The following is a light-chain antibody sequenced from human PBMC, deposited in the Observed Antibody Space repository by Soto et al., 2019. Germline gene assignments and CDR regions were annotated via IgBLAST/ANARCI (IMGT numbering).Light chain of an antibody. CDR3: SSYTSSSTLEA. Sequence: QYVLTQPASVSGSPGRSIAISCTGTSSDVGGYNYVSWYQQHPGKAPKLIIYDVTNRPSGVSNRFSGSKSGNTASLTISGLQAEDEADYYCSSYTSSSTLEAFGTGTKVTVL. V-gene: IGLV2-14*01. J-gene: IGLJ1*01. CDR2: DVT. CDR1: SSDVGGYNY.